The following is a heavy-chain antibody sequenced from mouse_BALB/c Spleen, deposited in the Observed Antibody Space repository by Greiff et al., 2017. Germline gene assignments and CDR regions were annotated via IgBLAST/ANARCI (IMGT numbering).Heavy chain of an antibody. CDR2: IDPANGNT. Sequence: EVKLQESGAELVKPGASVKLSCTASGFNIKDTYMHWVKQRPEQGLEWIGRIDPANGNTKYDPKFQGKATITADTSSNTAYLQLSSLTSEDTAVYYCARNDGYYRYWYFDVWGAGTTVTVSS. J-gene: IGHJ1*01. CDR1: GFNIKDTY. D-gene: IGHD2-3*01. CDR3: ARNDGYYRYWYFDV. V-gene: IGHV14-3*02.